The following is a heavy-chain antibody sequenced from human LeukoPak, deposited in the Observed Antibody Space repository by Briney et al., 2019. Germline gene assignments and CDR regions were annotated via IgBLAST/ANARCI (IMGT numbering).Heavy chain of an antibody. CDR1: GGPISSFY. D-gene: IGHD5-18*01. J-gene: IGHJ6*02. Sequence: SETLSLTCTVSGGPISSFYWSWIRQPPGKGLQWIGYIFYSGSTHYNPSLKSRVTMSVDTSKNQLSLKLTSVTAADTAVYYCAREYSTHLDVWGQGTTVSVS. V-gene: IGHV4-59*01. CDR2: IFYSGST. CDR3: AREYSTHLDV.